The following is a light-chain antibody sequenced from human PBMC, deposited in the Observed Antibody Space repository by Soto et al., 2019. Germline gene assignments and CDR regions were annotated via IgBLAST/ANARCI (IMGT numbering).Light chain of an antibody. CDR2: GVS. J-gene: IGKJ1*01. CDR1: QSITTHY. CDR3: QHYGSQPR. Sequence: IVLTQSPGTLSLSPGEGATLSCRASQSITTHYLAWYQQKPGQTPRLLIYGVSRRATGIPDRFSGSGSGTDFTLASRRLEPEDFAVYYCQHYGSQPRFGQGPKVDIK. V-gene: IGKV3-20*01.